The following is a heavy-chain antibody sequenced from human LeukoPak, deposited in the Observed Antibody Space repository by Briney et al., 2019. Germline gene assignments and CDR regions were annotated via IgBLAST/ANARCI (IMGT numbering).Heavy chain of an antibody. CDR1: GFTFSNYN. D-gene: IGHD5-24*01. CDR2: ITLSRTTI. V-gene: IGHV3-48*01. Sequence: GGSLRLSCAASGFTFSNYNMNWVRQAPGKGLEWVAYITLSRTTIYYADSVKGRFTISRDNSKNTLYLQMNSLKAEDTAVYYCAKDKRWLPNDYYYYYYMDVWGKGTTVTISS. J-gene: IGHJ6*03. CDR3: AKDKRWLPNDYYYYYYMDV.